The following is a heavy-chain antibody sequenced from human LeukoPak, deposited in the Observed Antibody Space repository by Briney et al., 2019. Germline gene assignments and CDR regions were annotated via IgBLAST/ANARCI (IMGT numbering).Heavy chain of an antibody. CDR3: ARGGGYCSGGSCYRWFDP. Sequence: SETLSLTCTVAGGSISSYYWSWIRQPPGKGLEWIGYIYYSGSTNYNPSLKSRVNISVDTSKNQFSLKLSSVTAADTAVYYCARGGGYCSGGSCYRWFDPWGQGTLVTVSS. CDR1: GGSISSYY. V-gene: IGHV4-59*01. D-gene: IGHD2-15*01. J-gene: IGHJ5*02. CDR2: IYYSGST.